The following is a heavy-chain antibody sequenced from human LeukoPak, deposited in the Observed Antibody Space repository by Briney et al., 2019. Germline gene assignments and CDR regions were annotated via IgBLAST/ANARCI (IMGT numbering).Heavy chain of an antibody. D-gene: IGHD6-19*01. CDR2: IYYSGST. Sequence: SETLSLTCTVSGGSSSSSNYYWDWIRQPPGKGLEWVGSIYYSGSTYYNPSLKSRVIISADTSKNQFSLKLTSVTAADTAVYYCARRRSRAYFEYWGQGTLVTVSS. V-gene: IGHV4-39*01. CDR1: GGSSSSSNYY. CDR3: ARRRSRAYFEY. J-gene: IGHJ4*02.